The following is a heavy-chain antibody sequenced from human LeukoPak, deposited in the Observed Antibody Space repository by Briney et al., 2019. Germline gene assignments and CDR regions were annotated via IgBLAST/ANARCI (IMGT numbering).Heavy chain of an antibody. J-gene: IGHJ6*03. CDR2: IYYSGST. Sequence: SETLSLTCTVSGGSIGSSSYYWGWIRQPPGKGLEWIGSIYYSGSTYYNPSLKSRVTISVDTSKNQFSLKLSSVTAADTAVYYCARDFSSSSAVYYYYYMDVWGKGTTVTVSS. CDR1: GGSIGSSSYY. V-gene: IGHV4-39*07. D-gene: IGHD6-6*01. CDR3: ARDFSSSSAVYYYYYMDV.